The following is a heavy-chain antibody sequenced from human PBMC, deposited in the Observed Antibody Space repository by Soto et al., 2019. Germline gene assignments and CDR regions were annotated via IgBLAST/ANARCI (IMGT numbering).Heavy chain of an antibody. CDR3: ARDFDMTTVDYSYNMDV. CDR2: IWHDGSDK. CDR1: GFTFSSYG. J-gene: IGHJ6*02. V-gene: IGHV3-33*01. Sequence: GGSLRLSCAASGFTFSSYGMHWVRQAPGKGLEWVAVIWHDGSDKKYGDSVKGRFTISRDNSKNTLYLQMNSLRAEDTALYYCARDFDMTTVDYSYNMDVWGQGTTVTVSS. D-gene: IGHD4-17*01.